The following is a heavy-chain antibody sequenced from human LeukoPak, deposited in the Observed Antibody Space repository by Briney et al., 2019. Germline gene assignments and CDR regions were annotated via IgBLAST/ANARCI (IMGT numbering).Heavy chain of an antibody. D-gene: IGHD2-2*02. CDR2: IYFGGST. J-gene: IGHJ3*02. Sequence: SETLSLTCTVSGGSISSSTNYWGWIRQPPGKGLEWIGSIYFGGSTYYNPSLKSRVTISVDTSKNQFSLKLNSVTAADTAVYYCARPTSVPATIRFDAFDIWGQGTLVTVSS. CDR3: ARPTSVPATIRFDAFDI. CDR1: GGSISSSTNY. V-gene: IGHV4-39*01.